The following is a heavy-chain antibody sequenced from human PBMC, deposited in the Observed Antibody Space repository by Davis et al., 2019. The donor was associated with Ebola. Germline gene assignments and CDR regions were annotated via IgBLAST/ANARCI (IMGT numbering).Heavy chain of an antibody. CDR2: VWFDGNTK. D-gene: IGHD3-3*01. CDR1: AINLNNHG. CDR3: STIIRET. Sequence: GESLKISCAVSAINLNNHGIHWVRQAPGGGLEWVAAVWFDGNTKNYADSVKGRFTISRDNSKDTVYLQMNSLRAGDTAVYFCSTIIRETWGQGTLVTVST. J-gene: IGHJ4*02. V-gene: IGHV3-33*01.